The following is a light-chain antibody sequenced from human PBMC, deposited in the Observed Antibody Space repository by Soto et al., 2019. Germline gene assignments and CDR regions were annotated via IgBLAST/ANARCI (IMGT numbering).Light chain of an antibody. CDR2: LGS. Sequence: DIVMTQSPLSLPVTPGEPASISCRSSQSLLHSNGYNYLDWYLQKPGQSPQLLIDLGSNRASGVPDRFSGSGSGTDFTLKISRVEAEDVGVYYCMQALQAPFTFGPWTKVDIK. CDR3: MQALQAPFT. V-gene: IGKV2-28*01. CDR1: QSLLHSNGYNY. J-gene: IGKJ3*01.